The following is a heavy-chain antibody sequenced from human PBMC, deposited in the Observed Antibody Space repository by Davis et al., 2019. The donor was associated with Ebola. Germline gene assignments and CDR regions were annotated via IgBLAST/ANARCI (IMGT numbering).Heavy chain of an antibody. CDR2: ISYDGSNK. V-gene: IGHV3-30-3*02. J-gene: IGHJ4*02. D-gene: IGHD3-10*01. CDR3: AKWERAVNYYGSGSYYGRFDY. Sequence: GESLKISCAASGFTFSSYAMHWVRQAPGKGLEWVAVISYDGSNKYYADSVKGRFTISRDNSKNTLYLQMNSLRAEDTAVYYCAKWERAVNYYGSGSYYGRFDYWGQGTLVTVSS. CDR1: GFTFSSYA.